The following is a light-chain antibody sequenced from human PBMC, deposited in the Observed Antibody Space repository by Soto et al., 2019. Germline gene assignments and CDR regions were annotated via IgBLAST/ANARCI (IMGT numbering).Light chain of an antibody. CDR3: CSYAGSDTFGVV. J-gene: IGLJ2*01. Sequence: QSALTQPRSVSGSPGQSVTISCTGTSSDVGGYNYVSWYQQHPGKAPKLMIYDVSKRPSGVPDRFSGSKSGNTASLTISGLRAEDEDDYYCCSYAGSDTFGVVFGGGTKLTVL. CDR1: SSDVGGYNY. V-gene: IGLV2-11*01. CDR2: DVS.